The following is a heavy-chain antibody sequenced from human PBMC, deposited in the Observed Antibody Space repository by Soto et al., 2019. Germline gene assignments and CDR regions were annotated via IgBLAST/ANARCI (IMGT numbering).Heavy chain of an antibody. J-gene: IGHJ4*02. D-gene: IGHD3-10*01. V-gene: IGHV3-48*02. CDR2: IHGTRSII. CDR3: ARDARNAEFDY. CDR1: GFTFSIHA. Sequence: EVQLVESGGGLVQPGGSLRLSCEVSGFTFSIHAMNWVRQAPGKGLEWVAYIHGTRSIIYYADSVKGRFTISRDNAKNSLFLQMDSLRHEDTAVYYCARDARNAEFDYWGQGTLVTVYS.